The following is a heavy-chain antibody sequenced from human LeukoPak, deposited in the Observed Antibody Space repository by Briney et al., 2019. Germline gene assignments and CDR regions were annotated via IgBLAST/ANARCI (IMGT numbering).Heavy chain of an antibody. CDR2: IYHSGST. CDR3: ARAGRGTYYYDSSGPSGFHY. D-gene: IGHD3-22*01. V-gene: IGHV4-38-2*02. Sequence: SETLSLTCTVSGYSISSGYYWGWIRQPPGKGLEWIGSIYHSGSTYYNPSLKSRVTISVDTSKNQFSLKLSSVTAADTAVYYCARAGRGTYYYDSSGPSGFHYWGQGTLVTVSS. J-gene: IGHJ4*02. CDR1: GYSISSGYY.